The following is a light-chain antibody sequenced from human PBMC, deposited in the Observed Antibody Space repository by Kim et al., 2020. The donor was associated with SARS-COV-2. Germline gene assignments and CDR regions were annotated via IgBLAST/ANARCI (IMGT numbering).Light chain of an antibody. J-gene: IGKJ4*01. CDR1: QSVSSN. CDR2: GAS. V-gene: IGKV3-15*01. Sequence: VSPGERASLSCRASQSVSSNLAWYQQKPGQAPRLLIYGASTRATGIPARFSGSGSGTEFTLTISSLQSEDFAVYYCQQYNNWPLTFGGGTKVDIK. CDR3: QQYNNWPLT.